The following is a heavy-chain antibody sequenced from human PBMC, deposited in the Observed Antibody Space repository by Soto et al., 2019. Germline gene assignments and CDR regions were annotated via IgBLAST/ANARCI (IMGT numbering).Heavy chain of an antibody. J-gene: IGHJ4*02. CDR2: VKRKSDGGTI. CDR3: TPYNTDSGHGYFDY. V-gene: IGHV3-15*01. D-gene: IGHD1-20*01. CDR1: GFTFSNAW. Sequence: EVQLVESGGGLVKPGGSLRLSCVASGFTFSNAWMSWVRQAPGKGLEWVGRVKRKSDGGTIEYAAPVKGRFTISRDDSKHTLYLEMNSLKTEDTAVYYCTPYNTDSGHGYFDYWGQGTKVTVSS.